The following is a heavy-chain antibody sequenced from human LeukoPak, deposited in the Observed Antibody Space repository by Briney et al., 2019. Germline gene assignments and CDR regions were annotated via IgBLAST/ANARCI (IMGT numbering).Heavy chain of an antibody. CDR2: ISSSGSVI. D-gene: IGHD1-26*01. CDR3: GGVGAGPD. V-gene: IGHV3-48*03. J-gene: IGHJ4*02. CDR1: GFTVSSYE. Sequence: GGSLRLSCAASGFTVSSYEMNWVRQAPGKGLEWVSYISSSGSVIYYAESVKGRFTISRDNAKNLLYLQMNSLRAEDTAVYYCGGVGAGPDWGQGTLVSVSS.